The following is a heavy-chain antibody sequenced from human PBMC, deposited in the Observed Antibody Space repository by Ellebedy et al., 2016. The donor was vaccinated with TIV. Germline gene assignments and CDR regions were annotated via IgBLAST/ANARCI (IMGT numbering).Heavy chain of an antibody. V-gene: IGHV4-30-4*01. CDR1: GGSISSGDYY. D-gene: IGHD6-19*01. CDR3: ARGRAVAGTFAFDM. CDR2: IFYSGST. J-gene: IGHJ3*02. Sequence: SETLSLXCTVSGGSISSGDYYWNWISQPPGKGLEWIGYIFYSGSTYYNPSLKSRVVISVDTSKNQFSLRLTSVTAADTAVYYCARGRAVAGTFAFDMWGQGTKVTVSS.